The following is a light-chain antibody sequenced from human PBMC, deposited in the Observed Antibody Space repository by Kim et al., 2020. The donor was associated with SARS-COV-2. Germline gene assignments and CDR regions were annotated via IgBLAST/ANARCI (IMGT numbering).Light chain of an antibody. CDR3: QAWDSSTVV. CDR2: QDS. Sequence: VARGEKASMTCSGEKLGDNNAGWYQQKTGQSPGLVINQDSRRPSGIPERFSGSNSGNTATLTISGTQAMDEADDYCQAWDSSTVVFGGGTQLTVL. V-gene: IGLV3-1*01. CDR1: KLGDNN. J-gene: IGLJ2*01.